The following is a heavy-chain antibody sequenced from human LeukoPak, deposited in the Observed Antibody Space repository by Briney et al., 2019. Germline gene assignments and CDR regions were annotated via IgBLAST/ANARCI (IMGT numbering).Heavy chain of an antibody. CDR1: GGSISSSSYY. D-gene: IGHD1-26*01. V-gene: IGHV4-39*07. CDR3: ARSRDTTNYYGMDV. Sequence: SETLSLTCTVSGGSISSSSYYWGWIRQPPGKGLEWIGEIHHGGSSNYNPSLKSRVTISIDKSKNQFSLKMSSVTAADTAVYYCARSRDTTNYYGMDVWGQGTTVSVSS. J-gene: IGHJ6*02. CDR2: IHHGGSS.